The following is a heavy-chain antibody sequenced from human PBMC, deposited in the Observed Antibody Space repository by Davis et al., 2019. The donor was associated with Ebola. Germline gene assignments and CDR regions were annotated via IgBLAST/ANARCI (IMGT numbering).Heavy chain of an antibody. J-gene: IGHJ6*02. CDR3: ARGSAYYYGSGSYRGYGMDV. Sequence: SETLSLTCTVSSGSISSYYWSWIRQPPGKGLEWIGYIYYSGSTNYNPSLKSRVTISVDTSKNQFSLKLSSVTAADTAVYYCARGSAYYYGSGSYRGYGMDVWGQGTTVTVSS. D-gene: IGHD3-10*01. CDR2: IYYSGST. CDR1: SGSISSYY. V-gene: IGHV4-59*01.